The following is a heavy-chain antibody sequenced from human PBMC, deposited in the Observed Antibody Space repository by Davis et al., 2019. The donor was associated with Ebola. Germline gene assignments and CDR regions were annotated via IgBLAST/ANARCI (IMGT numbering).Heavy chain of an antibody. V-gene: IGHV3-7*03. CDR1: GFTFSSYW. CDR2: IKEDGSEK. CDR3: ATSRTFDY. J-gene: IGHJ4*02. Sequence: GGSLRLSCVASGFTFSSYWMSWVRQAPGKGLEWVASIKEDGSEKYYLDSVKGRFTTSRDNAQNSLYLQMNSLRDEDTAVYYCATSRTFDYWGQGTLVTVSS. D-gene: IGHD2-2*01.